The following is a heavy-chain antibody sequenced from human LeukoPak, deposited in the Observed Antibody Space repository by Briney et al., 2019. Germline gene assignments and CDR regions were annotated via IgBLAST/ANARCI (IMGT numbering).Heavy chain of an antibody. CDR3: ARADYIYDY. Sequence: TGGSLRLPCAASGFTFSNYWMSWVRQAPRKGLEWVANIKNDASGEYYVDSVKGRFTISRDNAQNSLYLQMNSLRAEDTAVYYCARADYIYDYWGQGTLVTVSS. CDR2: IKNDASGE. D-gene: IGHD5-24*01. CDR1: GFTFSNYW. J-gene: IGHJ4*02. V-gene: IGHV3-7*01.